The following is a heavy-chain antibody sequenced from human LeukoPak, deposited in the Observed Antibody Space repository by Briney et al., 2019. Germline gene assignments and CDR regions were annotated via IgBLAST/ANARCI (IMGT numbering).Heavy chain of an antibody. CDR1: GGSISSSSYY. CDR3: ASGYSYDLFDY. CDR2: IYNSGST. Sequence: SETLSLTCTVSGGSISSSSYYWGWIRQPPGKGLEWIGSIYNSGSTYYNPSLKSRVTISVDTSKNQFSLKLSSVTAADTAVYYCASGYSYDLFDYWGQGTLVTVSS. V-gene: IGHV4-39*01. J-gene: IGHJ4*02. D-gene: IGHD5-18*01.